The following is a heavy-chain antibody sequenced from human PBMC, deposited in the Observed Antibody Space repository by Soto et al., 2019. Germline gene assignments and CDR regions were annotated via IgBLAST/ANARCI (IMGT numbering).Heavy chain of an antibody. CDR2: IYSGGST. Sequence: EVQLVESGGGLIQPGGSLRLSCAASGFTVSSNYMSWVRQAPGKGLEWVSVIYSGGSTYYADSVKGRFTISRDNSKNTLNLQKNILRAEDTAVYYCARDRVESGYPEYFQHWGQGTLVTVSS. D-gene: IGHD3-22*01. J-gene: IGHJ1*01. CDR1: GFTVSSNY. V-gene: IGHV3-53*01. CDR3: ARDRVESGYPEYFQH.